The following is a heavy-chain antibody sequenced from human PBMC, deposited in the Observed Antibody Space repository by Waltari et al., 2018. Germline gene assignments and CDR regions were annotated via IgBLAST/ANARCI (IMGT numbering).Heavy chain of an antibody. CDR3: ARGFWGAARRGLVNY. CDR1: GGSFSGYY. D-gene: IGHD6-6*01. Sequence: QVQLQQWGAGLLKPSETLSLTCAVYGGSFSGYYWSWIRQPPGKGLEWIGEINHSGSTNYNPSLKSRVTISVDTSKNQFSLKLSSVTAADTAVYYCARGFWGAARRGLVNYWGQGTLVTISS. J-gene: IGHJ4*02. CDR2: INHSGST. V-gene: IGHV4-34*01.